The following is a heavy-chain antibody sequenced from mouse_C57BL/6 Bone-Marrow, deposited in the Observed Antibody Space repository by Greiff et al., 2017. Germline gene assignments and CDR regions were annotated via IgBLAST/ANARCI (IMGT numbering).Heavy chain of an antibody. D-gene: IGHD1-1*01. V-gene: IGHV1-54*01. CDR1: GYAFTNYL. J-gene: IGHJ3*01. CDR3: ARYYGSRGAWFAY. Sequence: VKLQESGAELVRPGTSVKVSCKASGYAFTNYLIEWVKQRPGQGLEWIGVINPGSGGTNYNEKFKGKATLTADKSSSTAYMQLSSLTSEDSAVYFCARYYGSRGAWFAYWGQGTLVTVSA. CDR2: INPGSGGT.